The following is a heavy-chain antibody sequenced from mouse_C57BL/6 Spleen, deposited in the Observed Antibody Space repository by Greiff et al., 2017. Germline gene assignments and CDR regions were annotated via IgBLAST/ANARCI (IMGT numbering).Heavy chain of an antibody. CDR1: GFNIKSSY. V-gene: IGHV14-3*01. CDR2: IDPANGNT. CDR3: ASFDYDFCD. Sequence: EVQLVESVAELVRPGASVKLSCTASGFNIKSSYMHWVKQRPEQGLEWIGRIDPANGNTKYATKFQGKATITADTSSNTAYLQLSSLTAEDTAIYYCASFDYDFCDWGHGTTLTVAS. J-gene: IGHJ2*01. D-gene: IGHD2-4*01.